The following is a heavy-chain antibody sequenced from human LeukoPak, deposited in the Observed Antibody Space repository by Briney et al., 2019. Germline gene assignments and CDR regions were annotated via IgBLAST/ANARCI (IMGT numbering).Heavy chain of an antibody. Sequence: GRSLRPSCAASGFSFSSYAIHWVRQAPGKGLEWVALISSDGSYKSYADSVRGRFTISRDNSQSTLYLHLNSLRPEDTAVYYFARKHGSGGSYFDYWGQGTLVTVSS. CDR1: GFSFSSYA. V-gene: IGHV3-30*03. CDR2: ISSDGSYK. D-gene: IGHD1-26*01. CDR3: ARKHGSGGSYFDY. J-gene: IGHJ4*02.